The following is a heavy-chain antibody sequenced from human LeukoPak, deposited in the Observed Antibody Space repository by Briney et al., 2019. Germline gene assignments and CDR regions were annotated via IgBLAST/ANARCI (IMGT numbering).Heavy chain of an antibody. CDR2: IYYSGST. CDR3: ARGDYYYYYYMDV. J-gene: IGHJ6*03. Sequence: SETLSLTCTVSGGSISSGGYYWSWIRQHPGKGLEWIGYIYYSGSTYSNPSLKSRVTISVDTSKNQFSLKLSSVTAADTAVYYCARGDYYYYYYMDVWGKGTTVTVSS. V-gene: IGHV4-31*03. CDR1: GGSISSGGYY.